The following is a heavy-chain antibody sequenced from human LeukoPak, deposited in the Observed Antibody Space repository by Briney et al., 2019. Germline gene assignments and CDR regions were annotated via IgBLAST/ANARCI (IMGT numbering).Heavy chain of an antibody. CDR3: ARDTSSSWYGWFDP. J-gene: IGHJ5*02. D-gene: IGHD6-13*01. CDR1: GGSISSYY. CDR2: IYTSGST. V-gene: IGHV4-4*07. Sequence: SETLSLTCTVSGGSISSYYWSWIRQPAGKGLEWIGRIYTSGSTNYSPSLKSRVTMSVDTSKNQFSLKLSSVTAADTAVYYCARDTSSSWYGWFDPWGQGTLVTVSS.